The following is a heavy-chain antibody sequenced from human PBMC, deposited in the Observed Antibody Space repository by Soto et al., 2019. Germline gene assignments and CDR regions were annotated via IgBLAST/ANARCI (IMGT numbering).Heavy chain of an antibody. CDR3: ARALGYCSGGTCYLAY. D-gene: IGHD2-15*01. CDR1: GFTFSSSW. Sequence: PGGSLRLSCAASGFTFSSSWMYWVRQAPGKGLVWVSRINGDGSRTTYADSVKGRFTISRDNAKNTLYLQMNSLRAEDTAIYYCARALGYCSGGTCYLAYWGQGTLVTVSS. CDR2: INGDGSRT. J-gene: IGHJ4*02. V-gene: IGHV3-74*01.